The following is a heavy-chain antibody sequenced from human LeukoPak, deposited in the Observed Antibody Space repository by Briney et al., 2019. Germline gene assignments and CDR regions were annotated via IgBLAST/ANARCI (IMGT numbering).Heavy chain of an antibody. D-gene: IGHD1-14*01. J-gene: IGHJ4*02. V-gene: IGHV3-7*04. CDR3: ARARIDY. CDR2: IKDDGSEK. Sequence: GGSLRLSCVGSGFTFSSYWMNWARQAPGKGLEWVANIKDDGSEKYSVDSVKGRFTISRDNAKNLLYLQMSSLRAEDTAVYYFARARIDYWGQGTLVTVSS. CDR1: GFTFSSYW.